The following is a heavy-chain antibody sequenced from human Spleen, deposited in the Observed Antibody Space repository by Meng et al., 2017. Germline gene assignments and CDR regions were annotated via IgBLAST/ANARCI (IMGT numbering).Heavy chain of an antibody. D-gene: IGHD6-13*01. V-gene: IGHV4-61*02. CDR2: IYTSGST. J-gene: IGHJ4*02. CDR3: ARGIAAAGHFDY. CDR1: GGSIGTGDYY. Sequence: SDTLSLTCTVSGGSIGTGDYYWSWIRQPAGKGLEWIGRIYTSGSTNYNPSLKSRVTISLNTSKNQFSLKLNSVTAADTAVYYCARGIAAAGHFDYWGQGPLVTVTS.